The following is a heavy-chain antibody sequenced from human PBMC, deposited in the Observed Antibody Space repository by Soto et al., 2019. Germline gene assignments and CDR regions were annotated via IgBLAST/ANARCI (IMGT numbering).Heavy chain of an antibody. CDR2: LYADGTT. CDR3: ARGGGPFINSVTNPFDY. Sequence: EVPLVESGGGLVQPGGSLRLSCVVSGFSVSNNYMSWVRQAPGMLLDWVSVLYADGTTYYVDSVKGRFTISRHNSRNTLYLQMDSLRTEDTAVYYCARGGGPFINSVTNPFDYWGQGTLVTVSS. CDR1: GFSVSNNY. V-gene: IGHV3-53*04. J-gene: IGHJ4*02. D-gene: IGHD4-17*01.